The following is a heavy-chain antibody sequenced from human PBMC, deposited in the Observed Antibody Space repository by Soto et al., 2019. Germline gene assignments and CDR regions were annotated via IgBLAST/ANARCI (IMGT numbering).Heavy chain of an antibody. CDR2: IIPIFGTA. D-gene: IGHD2-15*01. Sequence: QVQLVQSGAEVKKPGSSVKVSCKASGGTFSSYAISWVRQAPGQGLEWMGGIIPIFGTANYAQKFQGRVTITADESTSTAYMGLSSLRSEDTAVYYCARVRGYCSGGSWYSRWYFDLWGRGTLVTVSA. CDR1: GGTFSSYA. J-gene: IGHJ2*01. CDR3: ARVRGYCSGGSWYSRWYFDL. V-gene: IGHV1-69*01.